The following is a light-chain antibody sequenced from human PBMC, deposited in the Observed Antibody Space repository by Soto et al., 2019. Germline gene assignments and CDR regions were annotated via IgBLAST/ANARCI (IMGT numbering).Light chain of an antibody. CDR3: QQSYSTPIT. J-gene: IGKJ5*01. CDR2: DSS. Sequence: DIQMTQSPSSLSASVGYRVTITGRASQNINNYLNWYQQKPGRAPKLLIYDSSTLEAGVPSRFRGSGSGTDFTFTIRSLQPEDFATYYCQQSYSTPITFGQGTRREI. CDR1: QNINNY. V-gene: IGKV1-39*01.